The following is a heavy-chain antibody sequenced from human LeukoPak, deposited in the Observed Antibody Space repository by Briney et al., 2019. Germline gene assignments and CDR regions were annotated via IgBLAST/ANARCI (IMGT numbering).Heavy chain of an antibody. D-gene: IGHD2-21*02. V-gene: IGHV3-49*04. CDR2: IRSKAYGGTT. CDR3: TRVYCGGDCYSKTINWFDP. CDR1: GFTFGDYA. J-gene: IGHJ5*02. Sequence: QPGRSLRLSCTASGFTFGDYAMSWVRQAPGKGLEWVGFIRSKAYGGTTEYAASVKGRFTISRDDSKSIAYLQMNSLKTEDTAVYYCTRVYCGGDCYSKTINWFDPWGQGTLVTVSS.